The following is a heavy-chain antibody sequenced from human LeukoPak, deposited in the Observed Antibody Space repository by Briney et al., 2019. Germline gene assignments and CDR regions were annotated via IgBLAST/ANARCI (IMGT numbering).Heavy chain of an antibody. D-gene: IGHD3-10*01. CDR3: ARARKSGGITMIRGVKDRGWFDP. CDR1: GFTFGSYG. V-gene: IGHV3-23*01. J-gene: IGHJ5*02. Sequence: GGSLRLSCAASGFTFGSYGMSWVRQAPGKGLEWVSAISGSGGSTYYADSVKGRFTISRDNSKNTLYLQMNSLRAEDTAVYYCARARKSGGITMIRGVKDRGWFDPWGQGTLVTVSS. CDR2: ISGSGGST.